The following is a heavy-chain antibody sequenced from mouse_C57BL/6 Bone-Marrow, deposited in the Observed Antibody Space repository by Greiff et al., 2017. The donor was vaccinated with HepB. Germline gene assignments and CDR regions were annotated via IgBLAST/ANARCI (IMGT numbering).Heavy chain of an antibody. J-gene: IGHJ2*01. Sequence: EVQGVESGGDLVKPGGSLKLSCAASGFTFSSYGMSWVRQTPDKRLEWVATISSGGSYTYYPDSVKGRFTISRDNAKNTLYLQMSSLKSEDTAMYYCARRMLLRDYWGQGTTLTVSS. CDR3: ARRMLLRDY. D-gene: IGHD1-1*01. V-gene: IGHV5-6*01. CDR1: GFTFSSYG. CDR2: ISSGGSYT.